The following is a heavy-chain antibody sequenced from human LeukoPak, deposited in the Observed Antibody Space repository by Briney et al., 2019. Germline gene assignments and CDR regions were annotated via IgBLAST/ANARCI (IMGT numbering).Heavy chain of an antibody. V-gene: IGHV3-30*18. CDR3: AKRGSTGAWYPDY. D-gene: IGHD2-8*02. Sequence: PGRSLRLSCGASGFTFSSYAMHWVRQAPGKGLQWVAVISDDGTKKYYADSVKGRFTISRDSSKNTVYLQMNSLRTEDTAVYYCAKRGSTGAWYPDYWGQGTLVTVSS. CDR1: GFTFSSYA. CDR2: ISDDGTKK. J-gene: IGHJ4*02.